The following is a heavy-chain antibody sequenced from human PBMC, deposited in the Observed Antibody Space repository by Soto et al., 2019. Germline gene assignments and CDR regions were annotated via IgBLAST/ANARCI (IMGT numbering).Heavy chain of an antibody. Sequence: ASVNVSRQASGYTFTANYIHSVRQAPGQGFEWMGWINAKSDGRNYPQKFQGRVTMTRDTSHSTVYMTLTRLTCDDTAEYYFSRGLAKGGECEGFDYWGQGTLVTVSS. J-gene: IGHJ4*02. D-gene: IGHD2-21*01. CDR3: SRGLAKGGECEGFDY. CDR2: INAKSDGR. V-gene: IGHV1-2*02. CDR1: GYTFTANY.